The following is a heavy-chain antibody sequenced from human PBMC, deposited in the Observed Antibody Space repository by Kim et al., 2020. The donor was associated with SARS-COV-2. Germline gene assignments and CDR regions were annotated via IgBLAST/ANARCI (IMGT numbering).Heavy chain of an antibody. CDR1: GFTVSSNY. CDR3: AREADYDSSGYYYERNDY. J-gene: IGHJ4*02. V-gene: IGHV3-66*02. D-gene: IGHD3-22*01. CDR2: IYSGGST. Sequence: GGSLRLSCAASGFTVSSNYMSWVRQAPGKGLEWVSVIYSGGSTYYTDSVKGRFTISRDNSKNTLYLQMNSLRAEDTAVYYCAREADYDSSGYYYERNDYWGQGTLVTVSS.